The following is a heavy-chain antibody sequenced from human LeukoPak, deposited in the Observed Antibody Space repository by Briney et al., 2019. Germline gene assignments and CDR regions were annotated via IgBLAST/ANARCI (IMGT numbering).Heavy chain of an antibody. CDR2: IYTSGST. D-gene: IGHD6-13*01. V-gene: IGHV4-4*07. J-gene: IGHJ4*02. CDR3: ARQLAAAGTAGLDY. Sequence: PSETLSLTCTVSGGSISSYYWSWIRQPAGKGLECIGRIYTSGSTNYNPSLKSRVTMSVDTSKNQFSLKLSSVTAADTAVYYCARQLAAAGTAGLDYWGQGTLVTVSS. CDR1: GGSISSYY.